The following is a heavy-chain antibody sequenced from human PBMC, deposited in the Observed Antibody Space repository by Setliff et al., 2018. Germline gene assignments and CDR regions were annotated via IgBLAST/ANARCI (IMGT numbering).Heavy chain of an antibody. CDR3: ARDPEGGEFDI. Sequence: GESLKISCAASGFPFSGSWMAWVRQAPGQGLEWVADIREDGSGNFYADSVRGRFTISRDNARNSLFLQMNSLSAEDTAVYYCARDPEGGEFDIWGQGTLVTVS. CDR1: GFPFSGSW. J-gene: IGHJ3*02. D-gene: IGHD2-21*01. CDR2: IREDGSGN. V-gene: IGHV3-7*01.